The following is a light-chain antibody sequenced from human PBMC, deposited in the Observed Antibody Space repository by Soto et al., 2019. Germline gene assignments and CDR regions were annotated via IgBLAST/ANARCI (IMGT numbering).Light chain of an antibody. CDR2: DDA. CDR3: QVYDRSADQVI. CDR1: NIGTKS. V-gene: IGLV3-21*02. Sequence: SYILTQSPSVSVAPGQTATITCGANNIGTKSVHWYQQKPGQAPELVVYDDADRPSGIPERFSGSNSGNTAALTIRRVEAGDEAVYYCQVYDRSADQVIFGGGTKVTVL. J-gene: IGLJ2*01.